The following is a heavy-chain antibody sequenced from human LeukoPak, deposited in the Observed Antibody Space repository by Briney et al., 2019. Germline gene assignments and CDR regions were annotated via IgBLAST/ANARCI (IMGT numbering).Heavy chain of an antibody. CDR2: INSEESST. Sequence: GGSLRLSCAASGFTFSSYWMHWVRQAPGKGLVWVSRINSEESSTSYADSVKGRFTISRDNAKNTLYLQMNSLRAEDTAVYFCAREMKVFGTDRGAFDIWGQGTMVTVSS. V-gene: IGHV3-74*01. CDR3: AREMKVFGTDRGAFDI. CDR1: GFTFSSYW. D-gene: IGHD3-10*02. J-gene: IGHJ3*02.